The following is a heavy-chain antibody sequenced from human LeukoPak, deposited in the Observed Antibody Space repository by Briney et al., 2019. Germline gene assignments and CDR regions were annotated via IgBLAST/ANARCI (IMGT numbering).Heavy chain of an antibody. CDR1: GYTFTSYG. Sequence: ASVKVSCKASGYTFTSYGISWVRQAPGQGLEWMGWISAYNGNTNYAQKLQGRVTMTTDTSTSTAYMELRSLRSDDTAVYYCARFSPYGYGEANWFDPWGQGTLVTVSS. CDR2: ISAYNGNT. CDR3: ARFSPYGYGEANWFDP. J-gene: IGHJ5*02. D-gene: IGHD5-18*01. V-gene: IGHV1-18*01.